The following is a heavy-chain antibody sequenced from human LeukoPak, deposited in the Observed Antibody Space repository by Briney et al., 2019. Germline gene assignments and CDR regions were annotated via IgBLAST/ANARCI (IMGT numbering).Heavy chain of an antibody. CDR2: INPNSGDT. V-gene: IGHV1-2*02. J-gene: IGHJ4*02. Sequence: ASVKVSCKASGYTFTGYYIHWVRQAPGQSLEWMGWINPNSGDTNYAQKFQGRVTMTRDTSISTAYMELSRLRSDDPAVYYCARGGDSTNFDYWGQGTLVTVSS. D-gene: IGHD4-11*01. CDR1: GYTFTGYY. CDR3: ARGGDSTNFDY.